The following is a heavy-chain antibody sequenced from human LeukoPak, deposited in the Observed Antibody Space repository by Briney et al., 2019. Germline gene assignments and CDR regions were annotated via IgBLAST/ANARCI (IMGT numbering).Heavy chain of an antibody. D-gene: IGHD6-13*01. V-gene: IGHV4-39*01. Sequence: PSETLSLTCTVSGGSISSSSYYWGWIRQPPGKGLEWIGSIYYSGSTYYNPSLKSRVTISVDTSKNQFSLKLSSLTAADTAVYYCARHGSSWYDFDYWGQGTLVTVSS. CDR2: IYYSGST. CDR3: ARHGSSWYDFDY. J-gene: IGHJ4*02. CDR1: GGSISSSSYY.